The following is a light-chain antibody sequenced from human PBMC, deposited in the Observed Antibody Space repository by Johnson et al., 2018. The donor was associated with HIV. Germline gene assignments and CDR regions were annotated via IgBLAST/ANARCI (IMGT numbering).Light chain of an antibody. CDR3: GTWDSSLSSYV. V-gene: IGLV1-51*01. CDR2: DNN. CDR1: SSNIGRNY. J-gene: IGLJ1*01. Sequence: QSVLTQPPSVSAAPGQKVTISCSGSSSNIGRNYVSWYQQLPVTAPKLLIFDNNKRPSGIPDRFSASKSGTSATLGITGLQTGDEAEYYCGTWDSSLSSYVFGTVTKFTVL.